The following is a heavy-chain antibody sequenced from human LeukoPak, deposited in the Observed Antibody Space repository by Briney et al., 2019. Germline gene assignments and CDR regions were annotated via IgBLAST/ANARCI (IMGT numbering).Heavy chain of an antibody. CDR3: ARGGYCSSTSCYNNWFDP. V-gene: IGHV5-51*01. J-gene: IGHJ5*02. CDR1: GYSFTSYW. Sequence: GESLKISCKGSGYSFTSYWIGWVRQMPGKGLEWMGIIYPGDSDTRYSPSFKGQVTISADKSISTAYLQWSSLKASDTAMYYCARGGYCSSTSCYNNWFDPWGQGTLVTVSS. D-gene: IGHD2-2*02. CDR2: IYPGDSDT.